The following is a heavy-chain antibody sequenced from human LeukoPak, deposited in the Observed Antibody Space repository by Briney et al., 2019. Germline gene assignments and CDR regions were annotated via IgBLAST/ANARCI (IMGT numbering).Heavy chain of an antibody. J-gene: IGHJ4*02. D-gene: IGHD3-16*02. CDR3: ARDRAVRYFDY. CDR1: GFTFSNYG. Sequence: GGSLRLSCAASGFTFSNYGMHWVRQAPGKGLEWVAVIWYDGTKKYYADSVKGRLTISRDNSKNTLYLEMNSLRAEDTAVYYCARDRAVRYFDYWGQGTLVTVSS. V-gene: IGHV3-33*01. CDR2: IWYDGTKK.